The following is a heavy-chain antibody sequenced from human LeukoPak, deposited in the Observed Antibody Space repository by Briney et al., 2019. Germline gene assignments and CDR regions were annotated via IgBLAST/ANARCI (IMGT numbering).Heavy chain of an antibody. CDR1: GFSFSSYA. J-gene: IGHJ5*02. CDR3: ARERIATTGTGWFDP. D-gene: IGHD6-13*01. CDR2: ISDDGSIK. V-gene: IGHV3-30*04. Sequence: GGSLRLSCAASGFSFSSYAIHWVRQAPGKGLEWVAVISDDGSIKYYADSVKGRFTISRDNSKNTLYLLMNSLRTEDTAFYYCARERIATTGTGWFDPWDQGTLVTVSS.